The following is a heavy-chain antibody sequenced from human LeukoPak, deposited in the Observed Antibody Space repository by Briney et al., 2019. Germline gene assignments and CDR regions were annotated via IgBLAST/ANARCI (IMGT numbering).Heavy chain of an antibody. D-gene: IGHD6-13*01. Sequence: ASVKVSCKASGYTFASYAMHWVRQAPGQRLEWMGWINAGNGNTKYSQKFQARVTITRDTSASTAYMELSSLRSEDTAVYYCARDPIGSRWPYYFDYWGQGTLVTVSS. V-gene: IGHV1-3*01. CDR1: GYTFASYA. J-gene: IGHJ4*02. CDR3: ARDPIGSRWPYYFDY. CDR2: INAGNGNT.